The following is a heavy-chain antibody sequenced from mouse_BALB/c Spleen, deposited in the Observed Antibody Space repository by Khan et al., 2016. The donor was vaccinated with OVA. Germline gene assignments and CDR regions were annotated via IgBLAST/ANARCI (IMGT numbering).Heavy chain of an antibody. Sequence: QVQLKQSGAELAKPGASVKMSCKASGYTFTNYWMHWVKQRPGQGLEWIGYINPSTDYTEYNQKFKDKATLTADKSSNTAYMQPTSLTSEDSALYYCVSHGSSSAWFTYWGQGTLVTVSA. D-gene: IGHD1-1*01. CDR3: VSHGSSSAWFTY. CDR1: GYTFTNYW. CDR2: INPSTDYT. V-gene: IGHV1-7*01. J-gene: IGHJ3*01.